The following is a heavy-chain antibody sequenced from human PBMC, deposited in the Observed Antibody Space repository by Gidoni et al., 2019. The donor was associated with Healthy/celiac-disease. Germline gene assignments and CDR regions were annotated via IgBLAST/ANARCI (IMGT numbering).Heavy chain of an antibody. J-gene: IGHJ4*02. CDR2: IYHSGST. CDR3: ARDGTVTTRNHVSAFDY. V-gene: IGHV4-38-2*02. Sequence: QVQLQESGPGLVKPSETLSLTCTVSGYSISSGYYWGWIRQPPGKGLEWIGSIYHSGSTYYNPSLKSRVTISVDTSKNQFSLKLSSVTAADTAVYYCARDGTVTTRNHVSAFDYWGQGTLVTVSS. D-gene: IGHD4-17*01. CDR1: GYSISSGYY.